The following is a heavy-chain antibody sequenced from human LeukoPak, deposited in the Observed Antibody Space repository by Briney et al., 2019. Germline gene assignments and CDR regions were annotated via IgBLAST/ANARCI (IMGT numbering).Heavy chain of an antibody. CDR1: GGSFSGYY. CDR3: ARVVVVVAANVGP. CDR2: INHSGST. Sequence: SETLSLPCAVYGGSFSGYYWSWIRQPPGKGLEWIGEINHSGSTNYNPSLKSRVTISVDTSKNQFSLKLSSVTAADTAVYYCARVVVVVAANVGPWGQGTLVTVSS. D-gene: IGHD2-15*01. J-gene: IGHJ5*02. V-gene: IGHV4-34*01.